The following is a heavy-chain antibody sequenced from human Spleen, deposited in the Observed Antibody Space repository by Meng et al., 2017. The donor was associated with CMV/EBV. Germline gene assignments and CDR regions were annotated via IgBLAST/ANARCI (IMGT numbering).Heavy chain of an antibody. CDR1: GYIFTSYA. V-gene: IGHV1-3*01. Sequence: QVQLVQSGAEVKKPGASVKVSCKASGYIFTSYAIQWVRQAPGQRLEWMGWINAGNGNTKYSQNFQGKVTITRDTFASTAYMELSSLRSEDTAVYYCARDDLGELLGFDYWGQGTLVTVSS. CDR3: ARDDLGELLGFDY. J-gene: IGHJ4*02. CDR2: INAGNGNT. D-gene: IGHD3-10*01.